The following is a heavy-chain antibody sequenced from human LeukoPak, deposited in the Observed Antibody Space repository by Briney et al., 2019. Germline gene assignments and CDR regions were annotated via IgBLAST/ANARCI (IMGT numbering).Heavy chain of an antibody. CDR1: GASTRTSS. CDR3: ARHEFVWAAADRSAFDI. CDR2: IYSRGST. D-gene: IGHD3-16*01. V-gene: IGHV4-4*07. Sequence: SETLSLTCTVSGASTRTSSWTWIRQPAGGRLGGFGLIYSRGSTNYNPSLKSRVTMSVDMSKNQISLKLNSVTAADTAAYYCARHEFVWAAADRSAFDIWGQGTTVTVSS. J-gene: IGHJ3*02.